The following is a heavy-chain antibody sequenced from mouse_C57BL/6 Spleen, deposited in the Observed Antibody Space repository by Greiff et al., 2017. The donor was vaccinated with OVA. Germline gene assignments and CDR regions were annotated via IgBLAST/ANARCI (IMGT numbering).Heavy chain of an antibody. CDR1: GFSLTSYG. CDR2: IWSDGST. D-gene: IGHD2-2*01. Sequence: QVQLQQSGPGLVAPSQSLSITCTVSGFSLTSYGVHWVRQPPGKGLEWLVVIWSDGSTTYNSALNSSLSISKDNSKSQVFLKMNSLQTDDTAKYYGTRHYYGYDGAMDYWGQGTSVTVSS. CDR3: TRHYYGYDGAMDY. V-gene: IGHV2-6-1*01. J-gene: IGHJ4*01.